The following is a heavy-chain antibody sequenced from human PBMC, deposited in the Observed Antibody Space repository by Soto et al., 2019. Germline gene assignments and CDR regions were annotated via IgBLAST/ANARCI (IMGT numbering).Heavy chain of an antibody. CDR1: GFTFSIYW. D-gene: IGHD6-13*01. J-gene: IGHJ5*02. CDR2: IKQDGSEK. CDR3: ARVDSSSWYNWFDP. V-gene: IGHV3-7*03. Sequence: PGGSLRLSCAASGFTFSIYWMSWVRHAPGKGLEWVANIKQDGSEKYYVDSVKGRFTISRDNAKNSLYLQMNSLRAEDTAVYYCARVDSSSWYNWFDPWGQGTLVTVSS.